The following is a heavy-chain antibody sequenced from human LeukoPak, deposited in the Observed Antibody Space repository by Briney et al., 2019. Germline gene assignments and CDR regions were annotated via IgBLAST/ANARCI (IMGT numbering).Heavy chain of an antibody. CDR3: ARGMYSDDYYMDV. CDR1: GYTFTSYN. J-gene: IGHJ6*03. Sequence: ASVKVSCKASGYTFTSYNMHWVRQAPGQGLEWMGIINPSGGSTSYAQKFQGRVTMTRDMSTSTVYMELSSLRSEDTAVYYCARGMYSDDYYMDVWGKGTTVTVSS. D-gene: IGHD6-13*01. V-gene: IGHV1-46*01. CDR2: INPSGGST.